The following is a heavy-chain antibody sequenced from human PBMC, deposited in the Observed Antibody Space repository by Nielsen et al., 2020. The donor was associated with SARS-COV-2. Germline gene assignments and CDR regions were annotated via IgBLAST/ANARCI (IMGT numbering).Heavy chain of an antibody. CDR3: ARRGSGWYL. CDR2: IYYSGST. J-gene: IGHJ4*02. Sequence: GSLRLSCTVSGGSIRSSSYYWGLIRQLPGKGLEWIGSIYYSGSTYYNPSLKSRVTISVDTSKNQFSLKLSSVTASDTAVYYCARRGSGWYLWGQGTLVTVSS. CDR1: GGSIRSSSYY. V-gene: IGHV4-39*01. D-gene: IGHD6-19*01.